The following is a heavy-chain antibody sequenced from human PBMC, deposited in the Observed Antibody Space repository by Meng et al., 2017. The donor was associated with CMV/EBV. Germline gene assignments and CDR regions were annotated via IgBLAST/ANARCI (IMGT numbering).Heavy chain of an antibody. Sequence: LRLSCAISGDSVSSNSAAWNWIRQSPSRGLEWLGRTYYRYKWYNDYAVSVKSRITINPDTSKNQFSLQLNSVTPEDTAVYYCARGGGDTAMVDYWGQGTLVTVSS. CDR3: ARGGGDTAMVDY. CDR1: GDSVSSNSAA. D-gene: IGHD5-18*01. J-gene: IGHJ4*02. CDR2: TYYRYKWYN. V-gene: IGHV6-1*01.